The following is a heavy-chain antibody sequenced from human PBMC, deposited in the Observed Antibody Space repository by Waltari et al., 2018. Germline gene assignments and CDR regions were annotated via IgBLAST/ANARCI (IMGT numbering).Heavy chain of an antibody. Sequence: QLQLQESGPGLVKPSETPSLTCTVSGGSISSSSYYWGWIRQPPGKGLEWIGSIYYSGSTYYNPSLKSRVTISVDTSKNQFSLKLSSVTAADTAVYYCAREGQQLVQGYWGQGTLVTVSS. V-gene: IGHV4-39*07. CDR3: AREGQQLVQGY. CDR2: IYYSGST. J-gene: IGHJ4*02. CDR1: GGSISSSSYY. D-gene: IGHD6-13*01.